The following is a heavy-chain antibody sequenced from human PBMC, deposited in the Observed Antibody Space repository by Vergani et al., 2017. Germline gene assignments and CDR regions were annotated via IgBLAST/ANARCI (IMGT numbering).Heavy chain of an antibody. D-gene: IGHD6-6*01. CDR1: GGYFSGYY. CDR2: INHSGST. Sequence: QVQLQQWGAGLLKPSETLSLTCAVYGGYFSGYYWSWIRQPPGKGLEWIGEINHSGSTNYNPSLKSRVTISVDTSKNQSSLTLSSVTAADTAVYYCARFKGALAARGWFDPWGQGTLVTVSS. CDR3: ARFKGALAARGWFDP. V-gene: IGHV4-34*01. J-gene: IGHJ5*02.